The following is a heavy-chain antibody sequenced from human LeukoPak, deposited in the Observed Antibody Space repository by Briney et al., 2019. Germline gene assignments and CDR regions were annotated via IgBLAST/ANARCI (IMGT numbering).Heavy chain of an antibody. D-gene: IGHD2-8*01. CDR2: ISSSSSTI. CDR1: GFTFSSFG. Sequence: GGSLRLSCAASGFTFSSFGMNWVRQAPGKGLEWVSYISSSSSTIYYADSVKGRFTISRDNAKNSLYLQMNSLRAEDTAVYYCARGYCTNAVCSLGPTQAWGQGTLVTVSS. V-gene: IGHV3-48*01. CDR3: ARGYCTNAVCSLGPTQA. J-gene: IGHJ4*02.